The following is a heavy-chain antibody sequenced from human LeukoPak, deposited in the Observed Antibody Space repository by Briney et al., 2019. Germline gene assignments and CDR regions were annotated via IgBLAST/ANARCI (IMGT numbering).Heavy chain of an antibody. Sequence: SQTLSLTCAISGDSVSSNSAAWNWIRQSPSRGLEWLGRTYYRSKWYNDYAVSVKSRITINPDTSKNQFSLKLSSVTAADTAVYYCARIAMVAATQWFDPWGQGTLVTVSS. CDR3: ARIAMVAATQWFDP. V-gene: IGHV6-1*01. D-gene: IGHD2-15*01. CDR2: TYYRSKWYN. J-gene: IGHJ5*02. CDR1: GDSVSSNSAA.